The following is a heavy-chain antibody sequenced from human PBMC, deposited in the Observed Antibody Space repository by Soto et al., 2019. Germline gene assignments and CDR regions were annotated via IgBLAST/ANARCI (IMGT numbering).Heavy chain of an antibody. CDR1: GGSISSYY. Sequence: QVQLQESGPGLVKPSETLSLTCTVSGGSISSYYWSWIRQPPGKGLEWIGYIYYSGSTNYNPSLKSRVTISVDTSKNQFSLKLSSVTAADTAVYYCARSSGGSSQHWGQGTLVTVSS. V-gene: IGHV4-59*01. CDR3: ARSSGGSSQH. CDR2: IYYSGST. J-gene: IGHJ1*01. D-gene: IGHD2-15*01.